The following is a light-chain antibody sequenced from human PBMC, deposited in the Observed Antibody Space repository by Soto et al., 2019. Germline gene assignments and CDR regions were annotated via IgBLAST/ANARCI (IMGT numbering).Light chain of an antibody. CDR2: GAS. CDR3: QQYGSSRT. V-gene: IGKV3-20*01. J-gene: IGKJ1*01. CDR1: QSVSSSD. Sequence: EIVLTQSPGTLSLPPGERATVSCRASQSVSSSDLAWYQQKPGQAPRLLIYGASSRATGIPDRFSGSGSGTDFTLTISRLEPEDFAVYYCQQYGSSRTFGQGTKV.